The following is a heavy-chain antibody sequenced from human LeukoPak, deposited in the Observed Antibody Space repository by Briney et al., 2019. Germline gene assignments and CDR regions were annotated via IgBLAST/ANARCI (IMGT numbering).Heavy chain of an antibody. Sequence: SETLSLTCTVSGGSISSYYWSWIRQPPGKGLEWIGYIYYSGGTNYNPSLKSRVTISVDASKNQFSLKLSSVTAADTAVYYCARDQIAAAAFYGMDVWGQGTTVTVSS. CDR3: ARDQIAAAAFYGMDV. D-gene: IGHD6-13*01. CDR2: IYYSGGT. CDR1: GGSISSYY. J-gene: IGHJ6*02. V-gene: IGHV4-59*01.